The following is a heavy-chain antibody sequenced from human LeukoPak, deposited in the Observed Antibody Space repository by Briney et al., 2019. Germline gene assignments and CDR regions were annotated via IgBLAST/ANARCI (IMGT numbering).Heavy chain of an antibody. CDR1: GFTFSSYA. V-gene: IGHV3-64*01. J-gene: IGHJ4*02. CDR3: ARALIAARPDSLFDY. Sequence: GGSLRLSCAASGFTFSSYAMHWVRQAPGRGLEYVSTISDNGGSTFYANSVKGRFTISRDNSKNTLYLQMGSLRPEDMAVYYCARALIAARPDSLFDYWGQGTLVTVSS. D-gene: IGHD6-6*01. CDR2: ISDNGGST.